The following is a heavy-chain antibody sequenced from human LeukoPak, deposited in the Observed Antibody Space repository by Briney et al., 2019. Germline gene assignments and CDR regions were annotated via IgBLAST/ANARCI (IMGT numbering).Heavy chain of an antibody. Sequence: GASVKVSCKASGYTFTSYYMHWVRQAPGQGLEWMGWMNPNSRNTGYAQKFQGRVTMTRNTSISTAYMELSSLRSEDTAVYYCARLIRGITGTPAPRYYYYYYMDVWGKGTTVTVSS. V-gene: IGHV1-8*02. CDR2: MNPNSRNT. CDR1: GYTFTSYY. D-gene: IGHD1-20*01. CDR3: ARLIRGITGTPAPRYYYYYYMDV. J-gene: IGHJ6*03.